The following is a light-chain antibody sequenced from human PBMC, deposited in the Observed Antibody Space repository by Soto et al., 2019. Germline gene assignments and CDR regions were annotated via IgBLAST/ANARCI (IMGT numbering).Light chain of an antibody. CDR1: SSDVGDYNF. Sequence: QSALTQPASVSGSPGQSITISCTGTSSDVGDYNFVSWYQQRPGKAPRLIISDVSDRPSGVSNRFSGSNSGNTATLTITRVEAGDEADYYCQVWDSNSDHSVFGGGTKLTVL. CDR3: QVWDSNSDHSV. V-gene: IGLV2-14*03. CDR2: DVS. J-gene: IGLJ2*01.